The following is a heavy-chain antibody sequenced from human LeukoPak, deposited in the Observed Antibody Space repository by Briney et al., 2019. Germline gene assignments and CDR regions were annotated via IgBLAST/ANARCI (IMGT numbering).Heavy chain of an antibody. CDR3: ASAGWYAAFDI. V-gene: IGHV1-8*03. Sequence: ASVKVSCKASGYTLTSYDINWVRQATGQGLEWMGWMNPNSGNTGYAQKFQGRVTITRNTSISTAYMELSSLRSEDTAVYYCASAGWYAAFDIWGQGTMVTVSS. CDR2: MNPNSGNT. J-gene: IGHJ3*02. D-gene: IGHD6-19*01. CDR1: GYTLTSYD.